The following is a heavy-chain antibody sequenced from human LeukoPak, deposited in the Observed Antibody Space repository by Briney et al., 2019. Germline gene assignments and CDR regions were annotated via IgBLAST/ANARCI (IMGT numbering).Heavy chain of an antibody. CDR3: ARDHDYVWGTLGAFDY. CDR2: IDSSGGYM. D-gene: IGHD3-16*01. V-gene: IGHV3-21*06. CDR1: GFTFNTYS. Sequence: GGSLRLSCEASGFTFNTYSMNWARQAPGKGLEWVSSIDSSGGYMFYADSVKGRFIISRDNAKDSLYLQMNSLRAEDTAVYYCARDHDYVWGTLGAFDYWGQGTLVTVSS. J-gene: IGHJ4*02.